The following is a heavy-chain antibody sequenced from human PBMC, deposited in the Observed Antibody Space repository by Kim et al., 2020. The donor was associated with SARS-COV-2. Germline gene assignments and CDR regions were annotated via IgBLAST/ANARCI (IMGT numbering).Heavy chain of an antibody. J-gene: IGHJ3*02. Sequence: SETLSLTCTVSGGSISSSSYYWGWIRQPPGKGLEWIGSIYYSGSTYYNPSLKSRVTISVDTSKNQFSLKLSSVTAADTAVYYCARQKKTQKWELLTSGYAFDIWGQGTMVTVSS. CDR2: IYYSGST. CDR3: ARQKKTQKWELLTSGYAFDI. V-gene: IGHV4-39*01. CDR1: GGSISSSSYY. D-gene: IGHD1-26*01.